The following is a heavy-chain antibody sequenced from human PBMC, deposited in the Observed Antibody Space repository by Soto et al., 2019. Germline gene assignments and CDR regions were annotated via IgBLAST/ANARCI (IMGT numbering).Heavy chain of an antibody. CDR1: GFTVSSNY. Sequence: GGSLRLSCAASGFTVSSNYMNWVRQAPGKGLEWVSVIYSGGSTYYADSVKGRFTISRHNSKNTLYLQMNSLRAEDTAVYYCARAEYNYGSGSYYFDYWGQGTLVTVSS. CDR2: IYSGGST. D-gene: IGHD3-10*01. CDR3: ARAEYNYGSGSYYFDY. V-gene: IGHV3-53*04. J-gene: IGHJ4*02.